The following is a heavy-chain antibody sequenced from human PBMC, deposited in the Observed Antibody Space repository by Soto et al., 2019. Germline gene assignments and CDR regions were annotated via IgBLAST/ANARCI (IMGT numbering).Heavy chain of an antibody. D-gene: IGHD2-21*01. J-gene: IGHJ3*01. CDR3: ARGSSFRGDFDV. CDR1: GGSVISSSW. Sequence: HLQESGPGLVKPSGTLSLTCGVSGGSVISSSWWTWVRQSPGKGLEWIGEIYHAGSPNYNPSSQSRINISLDKSKNTFSLRLTSVTAADAAIYYCARGSSFRGDFDVWGQGTTVTVSS. V-gene: IGHV4-4*02. CDR2: IYHAGSP.